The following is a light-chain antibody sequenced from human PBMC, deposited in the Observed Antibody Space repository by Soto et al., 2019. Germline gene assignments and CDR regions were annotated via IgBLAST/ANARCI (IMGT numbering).Light chain of an antibody. J-gene: IGKJ5*01. Sequence: EIVLTQSPATLSLSPGERATLSCRASQSISSYLDWYQQKRGQAPRLLIYDASKMATGIPARFSGSGSGTDFTLTISSLEPEDFAVYYCRQRGNLPITFGQGTRLEIK. CDR1: QSISSY. CDR2: DAS. V-gene: IGKV3-11*01. CDR3: RQRGNLPIT.